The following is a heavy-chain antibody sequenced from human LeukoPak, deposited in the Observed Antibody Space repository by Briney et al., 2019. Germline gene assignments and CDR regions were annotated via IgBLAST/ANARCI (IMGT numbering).Heavy chain of an antibody. J-gene: IGHJ4*02. Sequence: PGGSLRLSCAAPGFTFSSYGMHWFRKAPAKGLEWVAIISYDGSNKYYADSVKGRFTISRDNSKNTLYLQMNSLRAEDTAVYYCAKSTTVTQRGYFDYWGQGTLVTVSS. CDR1: GFTFSSYG. V-gene: IGHV3-30*18. CDR2: ISYDGSNK. CDR3: AKSTTVTQRGYFDY. D-gene: IGHD4-17*01.